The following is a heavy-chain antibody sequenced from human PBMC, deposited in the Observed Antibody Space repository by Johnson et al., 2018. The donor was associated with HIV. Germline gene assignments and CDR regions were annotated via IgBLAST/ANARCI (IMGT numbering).Heavy chain of an antibody. Sequence: VQLVESGGGLVQPGRSLRLSCAASGFTFDDYAMHWVRQAPGKGLEWVSGINSDGSTTTYADSVKGRFTISRDNSKNTLYLQMNSLRAEDTAVYYCAKALARYSSGWHDAFDIWGQGTMVTVSS. V-gene: IGHV3-9*01. D-gene: IGHD6-19*01. CDR2: INSDGSTT. CDR1: GFTFDDYA. CDR3: AKALARYSSGWHDAFDI. J-gene: IGHJ3*02.